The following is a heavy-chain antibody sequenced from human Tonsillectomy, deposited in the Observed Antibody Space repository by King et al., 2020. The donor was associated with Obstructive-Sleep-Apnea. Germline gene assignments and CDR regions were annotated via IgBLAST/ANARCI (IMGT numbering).Heavy chain of an antibody. CDR3: AAGDYWPYFDY. CDR2: INHSGRT. D-gene: IGHD2-8*02. V-gene: IGHV4-34*01. J-gene: IGHJ4*02. CDR1: GGPFSVYY. Sequence: VQLQQWGAGLLKPSETLSLTCTVYGGPFSVYYWSWIRQPPGKGLEWIGEINHSGRTRYNPSLKSRVTISVDTSKNHFSLTMNSVTAADTAVYYCAAGDYWPYFDYWGQGTVVTVSS.